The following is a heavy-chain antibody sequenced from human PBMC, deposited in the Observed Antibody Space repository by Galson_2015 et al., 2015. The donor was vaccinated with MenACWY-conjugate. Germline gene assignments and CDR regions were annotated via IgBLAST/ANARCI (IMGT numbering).Heavy chain of an antibody. Sequence: SLRLSCAASGFIFSDYYMSWIRQAPGKGLEWVSYISSSAIYINYADSVKGRFTISRDNAKKSLYLQMYSLRAEDTAVYYCARPIYGSGTYRYFDYWGQGALVTVSS. V-gene: IGHV3-11*03. CDR2: ISSSAIYI. CDR3: ARPIYGSGTYRYFDY. CDR1: GFIFSDYY. D-gene: IGHD3-10*01. J-gene: IGHJ4*02.